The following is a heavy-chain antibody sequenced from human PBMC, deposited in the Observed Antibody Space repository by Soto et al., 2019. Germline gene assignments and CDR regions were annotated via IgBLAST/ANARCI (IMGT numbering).Heavy chain of an antibody. CDR1: GFTFSTYA. Sequence: QAHLVESVGCVVQPGQSQRLSCAASGFTFSTYAMHWLRQAPGKGLEWVAIISYDATNKFYADSVKGRFTISRDNSKNMLYLQINSLRPEDTAVYYCAKTDPGGRCGSICYPDYWGQGTLVTVSS. J-gene: IGHJ4*02. V-gene: IGHV3-30*18. D-gene: IGHD2-15*01. CDR2: ISYDATNK. CDR3: AKTDPGGRCGSICYPDY.